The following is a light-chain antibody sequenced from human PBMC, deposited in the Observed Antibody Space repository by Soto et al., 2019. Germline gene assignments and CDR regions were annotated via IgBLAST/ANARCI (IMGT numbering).Light chain of an antibody. CDR3: QQYNYYWT. V-gene: IGKV1-5*01. J-gene: IGKJ1*01. Sequence: DIQMTQSPSSLSSSVGDIFTITGRASQSIGKHLNWYQQKPGKAPKLLIYDASSLESGVPPRFSGSGSGTEFSLTISSLQPDDFGTYYCQQYNYYWTFGQGTKVDIK. CDR1: QSIGKH. CDR2: DAS.